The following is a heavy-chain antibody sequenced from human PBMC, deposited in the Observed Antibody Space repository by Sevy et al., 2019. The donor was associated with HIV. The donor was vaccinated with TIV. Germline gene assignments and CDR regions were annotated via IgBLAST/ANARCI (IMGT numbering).Heavy chain of an antibody. CDR1: GFTFSSYA. V-gene: IGHV3-30*04. Sequence: GGSLRLSCAASGFTFSSYAMHWVRQAPGKVLEWVAVISYDGSNKYYADSVKGRFPISRDNSKNTLYLQMNSLRAEDTAVYYCARAIGPTVTTQAFDIWGQGTMVTVSS. J-gene: IGHJ3*02. CDR2: ISYDGSNK. CDR3: ARAIGPTVTTQAFDI. D-gene: IGHD4-17*01.